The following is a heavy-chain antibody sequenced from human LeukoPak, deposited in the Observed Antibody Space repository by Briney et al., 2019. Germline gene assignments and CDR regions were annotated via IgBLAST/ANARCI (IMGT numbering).Heavy chain of an antibody. J-gene: IGHJ4*02. CDR2: VFYTGDT. V-gene: IGHV4-59*08. Sequence: SETLSLTCAVSGASIISFYWSWIRQPPGKGLEWIGYVFYTGDTNYNPSLKSRVTVSLDTFKSQISLSLTSVTAADTAVYYCARHPFATPFDHWGRGTLVTVSS. CDR1: GASIISFY. CDR3: ARHPFATPFDH.